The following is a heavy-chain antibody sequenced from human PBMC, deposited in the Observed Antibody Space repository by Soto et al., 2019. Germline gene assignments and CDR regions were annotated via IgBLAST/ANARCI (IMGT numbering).Heavy chain of an antibody. Sequence: GGSLRLSCAASGFTFSSYAMHWVRQAPGKGLEWVAVISYDGSNKYYADSVKGRFTISRDNSKNTLYLQMNSLRAEDTAVYYCARDQKTAAGTPGGYFDYWGQGTLVTVSS. V-gene: IGHV3-30-3*01. CDR1: GFTFSSYA. D-gene: IGHD6-13*01. CDR3: ARDQKTAAGTPGGYFDY. J-gene: IGHJ4*02. CDR2: ISYDGSNK.